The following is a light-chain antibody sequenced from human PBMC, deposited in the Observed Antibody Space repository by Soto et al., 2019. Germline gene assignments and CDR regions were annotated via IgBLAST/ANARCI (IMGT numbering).Light chain of an antibody. CDR3: QQSYSNPPT. Sequence: DIQMTQSPASLAASLGDRVTITCRASQSIASYLNWYQQKPGKAPKLLIYTASTLQSGVPSRFSGIGSGTDFTLSISSLQPEDFATYYCQQSYSNPPTFGGGTKVDIK. CDR2: TAS. V-gene: IGKV1-39*01. CDR1: QSIASY. J-gene: IGKJ4*01.